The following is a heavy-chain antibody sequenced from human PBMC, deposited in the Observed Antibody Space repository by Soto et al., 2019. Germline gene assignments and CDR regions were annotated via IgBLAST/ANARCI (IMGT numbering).Heavy chain of an antibody. CDR3: ARDFGWYTAMVPSDGMDV. J-gene: IGHJ6*02. CDR1: GDTFSRYT. Sequence: SVKVSCKASGDTFSRYTINWVRQVPGQGLEWMGRIIPVLAMSTYAHKFQGRVSIIADTSINTAYMELSSLRSDDTAVYYCARDFGWYTAMVPSDGMDVWGQGTTVTVSS. CDR2: IIPVLAMS. D-gene: IGHD5-18*01. V-gene: IGHV1-69*04.